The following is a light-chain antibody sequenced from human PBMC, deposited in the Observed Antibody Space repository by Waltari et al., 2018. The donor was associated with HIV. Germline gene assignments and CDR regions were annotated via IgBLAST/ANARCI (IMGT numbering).Light chain of an antibody. CDR1: ALPKQY. J-gene: IGLJ3*02. CDR2: KNI. V-gene: IGLV3-25*03. Sequence: ELTQPPSVSVSPGQTARTSCSGGALPKQYAYGYRQKPGQAPVLVLYKNIERPSWIPERFSGSRSGTTVTLTITEVQAEGEADYYCQSADSDAIRGVFGGGTKLTVL. CDR3: QSADSDAIRGV.